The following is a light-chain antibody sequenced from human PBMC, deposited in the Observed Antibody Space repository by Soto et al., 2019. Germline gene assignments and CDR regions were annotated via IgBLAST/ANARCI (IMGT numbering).Light chain of an antibody. Sequence: QSVATQPPSASVTPGQRVPISCSGSGSNIGSNIVHWYQHLPGTAPKLLIYANNQRPSGVPDRFSGSKSGTSASLAIGGLQSEDDADYYCATWDDSLNGPVFGTGTKVTVL. CDR3: ATWDDSLNGPV. CDR1: GSNIGSNI. CDR2: ANN. J-gene: IGLJ1*01. V-gene: IGLV1-44*01.